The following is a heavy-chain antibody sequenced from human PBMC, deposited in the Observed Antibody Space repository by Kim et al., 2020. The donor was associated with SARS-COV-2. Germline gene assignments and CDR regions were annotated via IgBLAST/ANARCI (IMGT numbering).Heavy chain of an antibody. CDR2: INPSGGST. CDR1: GYTFTSYY. Sequence: ASVKVSCKASGYTFTSYYMHWVRQAPGQGLEWMGIINPSGGSTSYAQKFQGRVTMTRDTSTSTVYMELSSLRSEDTAAYYCARDSGTYSSGWYILGNLEGGILGASVYWGQGTLVTVSS. J-gene: IGHJ4*02. D-gene: IGHD6-19*01. CDR3: ARDSGTYSSGWYILGNLEGGILGASVY. V-gene: IGHV1-46*01.